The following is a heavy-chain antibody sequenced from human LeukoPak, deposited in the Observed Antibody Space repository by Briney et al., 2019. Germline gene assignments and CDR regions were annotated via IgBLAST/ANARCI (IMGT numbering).Heavy chain of an antibody. CDR1: GFTVSSNY. J-gene: IGHJ4*02. D-gene: IGHD3-10*01. CDR2: ISSSGSTI. Sequence: GSLRLSCAASGFTVSSNYMSWVRQAPGKGLEGVSYISSSGSTIYYADSVKGRFTISRDNAKNSLYLQMNSLRAEDTAVYYCARGGSLWFGELSNYFDYWGQGTLVTVSS. V-gene: IGHV3-11*01. CDR3: ARGGSLWFGELSNYFDY.